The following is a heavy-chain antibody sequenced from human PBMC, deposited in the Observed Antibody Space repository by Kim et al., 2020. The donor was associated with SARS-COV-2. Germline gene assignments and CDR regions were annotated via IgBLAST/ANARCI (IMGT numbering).Heavy chain of an antibody. V-gene: IGHV3-48*03. CDR1: GFTFSSYE. CDR2: ISSSGSTI. Sequence: GGSLRLSCAASGFTFSSYEMNWVRQAPGKGLEWVSYISSSGSTIYYADSVKGRFTISRDNAKNSLYLQMNSLRAEDTAVYYCARESEATAHDYWGQGTLVTVSS. D-gene: IGHD5-18*01. J-gene: IGHJ4*02. CDR3: ARESEATAHDY.